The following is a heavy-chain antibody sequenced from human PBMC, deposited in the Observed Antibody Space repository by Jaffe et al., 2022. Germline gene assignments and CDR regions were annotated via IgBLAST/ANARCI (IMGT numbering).Heavy chain of an antibody. J-gene: IGHJ4*02. CDR1: GFTFGDYA. CDR3: TRDQPSVLYGSGSYPGLSDY. Sequence: EVQLVESGGGLVQPGRSLRLSCTASGFTFGDYAMSWVRQAPGKGLEWVGFIRSKAYGGTTEYAASVKGRFTISRDDSKSIAYLQMNSLKTEDTAVYYCTRDQPSVLYGSGSYPGLSDYWGQGTLVTVSS. V-gene: IGHV3-49*04. CDR2: IRSKAYGGTT. D-gene: IGHD3-10*01.